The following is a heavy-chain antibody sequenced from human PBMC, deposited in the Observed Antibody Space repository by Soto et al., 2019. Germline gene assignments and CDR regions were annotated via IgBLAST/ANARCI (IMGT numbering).Heavy chain of an antibody. J-gene: IGHJ4*02. CDR1: GFRFNDYW. Sequence: LSCEASGFRFNDYWMNWVRQAPGKGLEWVASIKYDGTERSYVDSVKGRFTISRDNAKNSLYLQVHSLRAEDTAVYYCARDGVMPGLYFDLWGQGTLVTVSS. CDR3: ARDGVMPGLYFDL. V-gene: IGHV3-7*01. CDR2: IKYDGTER. D-gene: IGHD2-21*01.